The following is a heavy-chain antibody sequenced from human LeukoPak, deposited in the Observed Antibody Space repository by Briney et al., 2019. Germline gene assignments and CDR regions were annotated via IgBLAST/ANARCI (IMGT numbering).Heavy chain of an antibody. D-gene: IGHD1-26*01. J-gene: IGHJ4*02. CDR2: ISGSGGST. CDR3: AKDVVGAINYFDY. Sequence: GGSLRLSCAASGFTFSSYAMSWVRQAPGKGLEWVSEISGSGGSTYYADSVKGRFTISRDNSRNTLYLQMNSLRAEDTAMYYCAKDVVGAINYFDYWGQGTLVTVSS. CDR1: GFTFSSYA. V-gene: IGHV3-23*01.